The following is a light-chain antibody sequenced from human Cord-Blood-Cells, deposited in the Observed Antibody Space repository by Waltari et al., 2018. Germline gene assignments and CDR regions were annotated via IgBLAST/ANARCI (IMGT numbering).Light chain of an antibody. CDR2: DAS. Sequence: DIQKTQSPSTLSASVGDRVTITCRASQSISSWLAWYQQKPGKAPKLLIYDASSLESGVPSRFSGSGSGTEFTLTISSLQPDDFATYFCQQYNSDSPETFGQGTKLEIK. V-gene: IGKV1-5*01. CDR1: QSISSW. CDR3: QQYNSDSPET. J-gene: IGKJ2*01.